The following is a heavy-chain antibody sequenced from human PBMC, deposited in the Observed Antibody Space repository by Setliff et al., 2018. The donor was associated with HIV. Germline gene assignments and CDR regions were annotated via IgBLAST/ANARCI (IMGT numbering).Heavy chain of an antibody. CDR3: AGRTLGFDAAGALDY. Sequence: GSLRLSCAASGFRFETFGMYWVRQAPGKGLEWVAFIRHNGNTAYYADSVKGRFTISRDNSKNVVYLHMNSLTAEDAAIYYCAGRTLGFDAAGALDYWGQGTLVTVSS. CDR1: GFRFETFG. J-gene: IGHJ4*02. D-gene: IGHD2-15*01. V-gene: IGHV3-30*02. CDR2: IRHNGNTA.